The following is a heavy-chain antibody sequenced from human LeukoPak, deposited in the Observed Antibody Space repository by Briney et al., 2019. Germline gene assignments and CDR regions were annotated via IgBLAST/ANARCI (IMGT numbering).Heavy chain of an antibody. J-gene: IGHJ5*02. V-gene: IGHV1-18*01. D-gene: IGHD4-17*01. Sequence: GASVKVSCKASGYNFIDYGISWVRQAPGQGLEWMGWISAYNGNTNYAQKLQGRVTMTTDTSTSTAYMELRSLRSDDTAVYYCAAAESDYGDYNWFDPWGQGTLVTVSS. CDR2: ISAYNGNT. CDR3: AAAESDYGDYNWFDP. CDR1: GYNFIDYG.